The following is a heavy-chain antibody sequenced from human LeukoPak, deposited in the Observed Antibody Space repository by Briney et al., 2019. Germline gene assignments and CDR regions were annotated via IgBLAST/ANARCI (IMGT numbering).Heavy chain of an antibody. CDR2: IKKDGSEQ. Sequence: GGSLRLSCVASELIFTDFCMTWVRHSRGKGLQWEATIKKDGSEQYYVDSVKGRFTISRDNAENTLYLHTNSLRAEDTAVYYCTRGGRYTSYYWQYWGLGTPVTVSS. V-gene: IGHV3-7*01. CDR3: TRGGRYTSYYWQY. CDR1: ELIFTDFC. J-gene: IGHJ4*02. D-gene: IGHD1-26*01.